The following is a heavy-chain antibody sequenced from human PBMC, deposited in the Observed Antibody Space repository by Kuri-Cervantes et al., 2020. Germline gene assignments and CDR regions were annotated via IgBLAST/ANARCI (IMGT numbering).Heavy chain of an antibody. CDR1: VYSFANSG. CDR2: ISVYNGDT. J-gene: IGHJ4*02. D-gene: IGHD1-26*01. Sequence: ATVTVSCKASVYSFANSGLSWVRQAPGQGPEWMGWISVYNGDTNYAQKLRGRVTMTTDTSTSTDYMQLRSLRSVDTAVYYCARGPGGVGVGATSYWGQGTLVTVSS. V-gene: IGHV1-18*01. CDR3: ARGPGGVGVGATSY.